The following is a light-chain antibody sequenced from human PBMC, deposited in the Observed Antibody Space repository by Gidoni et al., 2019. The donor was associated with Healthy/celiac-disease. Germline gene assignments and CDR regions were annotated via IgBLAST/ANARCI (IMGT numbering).Light chain of an antibody. J-gene: IGKJ5*01. CDR2: LGS. CDR3: MQALQTPVT. V-gene: IGKV2-28*01. Sequence: IVMSQSPLSLHVTPGEPASISCRSSQSLLHSNGYNYLDWYLQKPGPSPQLLIYLGSNRASGVPDRFSGGGSGTDFTLKISRVEAEDVGVYYCMQALQTPVTFGQGTRLEIK. CDR1: QSLLHSNGYNY.